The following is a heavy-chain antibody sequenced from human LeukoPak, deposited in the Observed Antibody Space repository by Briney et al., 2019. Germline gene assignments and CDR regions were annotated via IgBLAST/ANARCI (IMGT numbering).Heavy chain of an antibody. D-gene: IGHD5-12*01. Sequence: GASVKVSCKASGYTFTSYYMHWVRQAPGQGLEWMGIINPRDGSISYAQKFQGRVTMTTDTSTSTAYMELRSLRSDDTAVYYCARDGIVATIDLLFDYWGQGTLVTVSS. CDR3: ARDGIVATIDLLFDY. CDR1: GYTFTSYY. CDR2: INPRDGSI. J-gene: IGHJ4*02. V-gene: IGHV1-46*01.